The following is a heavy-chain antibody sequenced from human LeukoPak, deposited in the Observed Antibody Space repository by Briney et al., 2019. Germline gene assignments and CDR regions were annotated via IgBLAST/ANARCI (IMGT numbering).Heavy chain of an antibody. CDR1: GDSVSSNSAA. CDR2: TYYRSKWYT. Sequence: SQTLSLTCAISGDSVSSNSAAWNWIRQPPSRGLEWLGRTYYRSKWYTEYAVSVKSRITINPDTSKSQFSLQLSSVNPEDTAVYYCARLGSGSNYWGQGTLVTVSS. J-gene: IGHJ4*02. CDR3: ARLGSGSNY. V-gene: IGHV6-1*01. D-gene: IGHD3-10*01.